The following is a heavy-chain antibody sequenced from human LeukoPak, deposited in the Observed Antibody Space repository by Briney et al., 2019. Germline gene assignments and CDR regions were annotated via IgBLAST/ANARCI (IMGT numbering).Heavy chain of an antibody. D-gene: IGHD6-13*01. CDR1: GGSISSYY. CDR2: IYYSGST. Sequence: SETLSLTCTVSGGSISSYYWCWIRQPPGKGLEWIGYIYYSGSTNYNPSLKSRVTISVDTSKNQFSLKLSSVTAADTAVYYCAREAAAGRDRPLYFDYWGQGTLVTVSS. V-gene: IGHV4-59*01. CDR3: AREAAAGRDRPLYFDY. J-gene: IGHJ4*02.